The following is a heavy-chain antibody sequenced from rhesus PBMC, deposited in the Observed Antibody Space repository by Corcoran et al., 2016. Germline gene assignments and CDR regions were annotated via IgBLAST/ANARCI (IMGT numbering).Heavy chain of an antibody. D-gene: IGHD4-23*01. V-gene: IGHV3-30*01. J-gene: IGHJ4*01. Sequence: EVQLVESGGGLVQPGGSLRLSCAASGFTFSNVWMNWVRQAPGKGLEWVARIKSKADGGSADCAASVKGRFTISRYDSKNTLYLQMNSLKTEDTAVYYCTTASKHDYWGQGVLVTVSS. CDR3: TTASKHDY. CDR1: GFTFSNVW. CDR2: IKSKADGGSA.